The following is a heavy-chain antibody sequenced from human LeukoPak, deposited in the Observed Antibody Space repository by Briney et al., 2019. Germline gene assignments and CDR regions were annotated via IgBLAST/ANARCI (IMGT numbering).Heavy chain of an antibody. CDR1: GFTFSSYS. V-gene: IGHV3-9*03. CDR3: AKGPSWENLVPATFDH. D-gene: IGHD1-26*01. Sequence: PGGSLRLSCAASGFTFSSYSMNWVRQAPGKGLEWVSGISWNSGSIGYADSVKGRFTISRDNAKNSLYLQMNSLRAEDMALYYCAKGPSWENLVPATFDHWGQGTLVTVSS. CDR2: ISWNSGSI. J-gene: IGHJ4*02.